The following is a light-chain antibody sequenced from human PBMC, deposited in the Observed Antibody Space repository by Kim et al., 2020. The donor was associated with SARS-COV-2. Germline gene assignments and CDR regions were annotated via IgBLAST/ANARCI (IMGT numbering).Light chain of an antibody. J-gene: IGKJ4*01. CDR3: QQFHDYPLT. CDR1: QGISSH. CDR2: AAS. Sequence: IQLTQSPSSLSPSVGDRVTITCRASQGISSHLAWYQQKPGKAPELLIYAASTLQSGVPSRFSGSGSGTDFALTISSLQPEDFATYYCQQFHDYPLTFGGWTKVDIK. V-gene: IGKV1-9*01.